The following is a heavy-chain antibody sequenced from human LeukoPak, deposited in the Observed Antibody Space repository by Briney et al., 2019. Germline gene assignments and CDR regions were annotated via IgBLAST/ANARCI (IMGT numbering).Heavy chain of an antibody. CDR3: ARESEGYSYADY. CDR1: GFTFDDYA. J-gene: IGHJ4*02. Sequence: GRSLRLSCAASGFTFDDYAMHWVRQAPGKGLEWVSGISWNSGSIGYADSVKGRFTISRDNAKNSLYLQMNSLRAEDTAVYYCARESEGYSYADYWGQGTLVTVSS. CDR2: ISWNSGSI. V-gene: IGHV3-9*01. D-gene: IGHD5-18*01.